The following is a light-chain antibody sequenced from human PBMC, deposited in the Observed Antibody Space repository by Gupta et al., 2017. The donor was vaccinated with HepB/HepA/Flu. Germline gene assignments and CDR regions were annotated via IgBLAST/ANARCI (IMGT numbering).Light chain of an antibody. CDR3: LLAYSGARYFM. CDR2: DTS. CDR1: TGAVTSGHY. V-gene: IGLV7-46*01. Sequence: AVVTQEPSLTVSPGGTVTLTCGSSTGAVTSGHYPYWFQQKPGQAPRTLIYDTSNKHSWTPARFSGCLLGGKAARRISGAQPEDEAEDYCLLAYSGARYFMFGGGTKLTVL. J-gene: IGLJ3*02.